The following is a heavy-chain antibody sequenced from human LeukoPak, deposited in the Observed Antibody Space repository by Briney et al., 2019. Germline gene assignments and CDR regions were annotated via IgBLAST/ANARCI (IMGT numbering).Heavy chain of an antibody. CDR2: ISISSSTI. V-gene: IGHV3-48*04. CDR1: GFTFTSYS. D-gene: IGHD1-26*01. Sequence: GGSLRLSCAASGFTFTSYSMNWVRQAPGKGLEWVSYISISSSTIYYADSVKGRFTVSRDNAKNSLYLQMNSLRAEDTAVYHCARVGLVWELLDAFDIWGQGTMVIVSS. CDR3: ARVGLVWELLDAFDI. J-gene: IGHJ3*02.